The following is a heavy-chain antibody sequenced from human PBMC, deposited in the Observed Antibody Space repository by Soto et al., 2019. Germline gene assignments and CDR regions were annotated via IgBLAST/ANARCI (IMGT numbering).Heavy chain of an antibody. J-gene: IGHJ5*01. CDR2: ISGDSGNP. CDR1: GYTFTDFG. V-gene: IGHV1-18*01. CDR3: ARQLIIVRRDVFPYVWDGA. D-gene: IGHD3-10*01. Sequence: QVQLVQSGAEVKKPGASVKVSCKASGYTFTDFGITWVPQAPGQALELMGWISGDSGNPNYAQKFQGRVTMTTDSSTSTAYMELRILRFDETSVANCARQLIIVRRDVFPYVWDGAWG.